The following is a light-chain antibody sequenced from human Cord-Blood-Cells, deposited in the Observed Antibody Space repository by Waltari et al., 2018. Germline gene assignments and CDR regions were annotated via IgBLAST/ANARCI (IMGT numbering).Light chain of an antibody. CDR1: SSDVGGYNY. J-gene: IGLJ1*01. CDR2: EVS. CDR3: SSYTSSSHYV. Sequence: QSALTQPASVSGSPGQSITISCTGTSSDVGGYNYVSWYQQHPGKAPKRMIHEVSNRPSGISNRCSGSKSGHTASLTISGLQAEDEADYYCSSYTSSSHYVFGTGTKVTVL. V-gene: IGLV2-14*01.